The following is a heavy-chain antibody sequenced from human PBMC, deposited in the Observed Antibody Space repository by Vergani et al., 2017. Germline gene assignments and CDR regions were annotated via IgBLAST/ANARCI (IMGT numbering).Heavy chain of an antibody. CDR3: ARDLEVLYSGYDLAY. CDR2: ISSSSSYI. V-gene: IGHV3-21*01. D-gene: IGHD5-12*01. CDR1: GFTFSSYS. J-gene: IGHJ4*02. Sequence: EVQLVESGGGLVQPGRSLRLSCAASGFTFSSYSMNWVRQAPGKGLEWVSSISSSSSYIYYADSVKGRFTISRDNAKNSLYLQMNSLRAEDTAVYYCARDLEVLYSGYDLAYWGQGTLVTVSS.